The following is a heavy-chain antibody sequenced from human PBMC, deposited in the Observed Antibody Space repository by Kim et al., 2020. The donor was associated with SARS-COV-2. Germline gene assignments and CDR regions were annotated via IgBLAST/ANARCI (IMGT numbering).Heavy chain of an antibody. CDR3: ARSQIRFLEWLLNFDY. CDR1: GYTFTSYG. Sequence: ASVKVSCKASGYTFTSYGISWVRQAPGQGLEWMGWISAYNGNTNYAQKLQGRVTMTTDTSTSTAYMELRSLRSDDTAVYYCARSQIRFLEWLLNFDYWGQGTLVTVSS. CDR2: ISAYNGNT. J-gene: IGHJ4*02. D-gene: IGHD3-3*01. V-gene: IGHV1-18*01.